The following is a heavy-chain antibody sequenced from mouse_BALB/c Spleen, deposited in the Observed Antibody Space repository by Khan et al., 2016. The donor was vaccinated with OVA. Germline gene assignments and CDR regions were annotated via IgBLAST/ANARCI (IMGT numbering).Heavy chain of an antibody. Sequence: QVQLKESGPELKKPGETLTISCTASGYTFTNYGMNWVKQSPGKVLKWMGWINTYTGETTYADDFKGRFAFSLDTSANTAYLQINNLTNEDTTNKFGARPPYYSYTIAYWGQGTSVSVSS. D-gene: IGHD2-10*01. CDR1: GYTFTNYG. J-gene: IGHJ4*01. CDR2: INTYTGET. CDR3: ARPPYYSYTIAY. V-gene: IGHV9-3-1*01.